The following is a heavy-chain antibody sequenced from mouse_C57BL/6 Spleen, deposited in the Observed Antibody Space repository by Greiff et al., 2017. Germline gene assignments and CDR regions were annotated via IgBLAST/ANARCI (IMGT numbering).Heavy chain of an antibody. CDR3: TRGGGYYEYFDV. Sequence: DVHLVESGEGLVKPGGSLKLSCAASGFTFSSYAMSWVRQTPEKRLEWVAYISSGGDYIYYADTVKGRFTISRDNARNTLYLQMSSLKSEDTAMYYCTRGGGYYEYFDVWGTGTTVTVSS. CDR2: ISSGGDYI. D-gene: IGHD2-3*01. V-gene: IGHV5-9-1*02. CDR1: GFTFSSYA. J-gene: IGHJ1*03.